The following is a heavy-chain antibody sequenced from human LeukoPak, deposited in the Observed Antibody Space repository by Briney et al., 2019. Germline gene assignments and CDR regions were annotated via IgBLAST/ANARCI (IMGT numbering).Heavy chain of an antibody. J-gene: IGHJ3*02. V-gene: IGHV3-72*01. D-gene: IGHD3-16*01. CDR3: ARVSYDRDAFDI. CDR1: GFTFSDHY. Sequence: GGSLRLSCAASGFTFSDHYMDWVRQAPGKGLEWVGRTRNKANSYTTEYAASVKGRFTISRDDSKNSLYLQMNSLKTEDTAVYYCARVSYDRDAFDIWGQGTMVTVSS. CDR2: TRNKANSYTT.